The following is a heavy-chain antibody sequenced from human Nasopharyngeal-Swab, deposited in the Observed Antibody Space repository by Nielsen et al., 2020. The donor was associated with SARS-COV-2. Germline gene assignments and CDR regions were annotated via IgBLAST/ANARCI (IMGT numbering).Heavy chain of an antibody. Sequence: GGSLRLSCAASGFTFSSYGMHWVRQAPGKGLEWVAVISYDGSNKYYADSVKGRFTISRDNAKNSLYLQMNSLRAEDTAVYYCARVGWWFHYYFDYWGQGTLATVSS. V-gene: IGHV3-30*03. CDR1: GFTFSSYG. CDR3: ARVGWWFHYYFDY. J-gene: IGHJ4*02. CDR2: ISYDGSNK. D-gene: IGHD2-15*01.